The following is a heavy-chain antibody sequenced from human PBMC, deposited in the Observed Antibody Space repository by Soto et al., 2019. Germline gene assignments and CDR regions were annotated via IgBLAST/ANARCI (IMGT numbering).Heavy chain of an antibody. CDR2: IWYDGSNK. CDR3: ARVAEAAAGNYYYYYVDV. Sequence: GGSLRLSCAASGFIFSSYGMHWVRQAPGKGLEWVAVIWYDGSNKYYADSVKGRFTISRDNSKSALYLQLNTLRAEDTAVYYCARVAEAAAGNYYYYYVDVWGKGTTVTVSS. V-gene: IGHV3-33*01. CDR1: GFIFSSYG. D-gene: IGHD6-13*01. J-gene: IGHJ6*03.